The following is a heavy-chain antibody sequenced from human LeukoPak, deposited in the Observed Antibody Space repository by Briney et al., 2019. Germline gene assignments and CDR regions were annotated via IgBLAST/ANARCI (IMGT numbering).Heavy chain of an antibody. D-gene: IGHD2-15*01. V-gene: IGHV3-74*03. Sequence: SEGSLSLSCAASGFTFSSYWMYWVRQAPGKGLVWVSRINSDGSSTTYADSVKGRFTISRDNAKNTLYLQMNGLRAEDTAVYYCARPTAATSLSASFQQWGQGTLVTVSS. J-gene: IGHJ1*01. CDR3: ARPTAATSLSASFQQ. CDR2: INSDGSST. CDR1: GFTFSSYW.